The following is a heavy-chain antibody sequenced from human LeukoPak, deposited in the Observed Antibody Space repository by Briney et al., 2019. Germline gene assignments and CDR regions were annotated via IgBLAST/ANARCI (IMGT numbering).Heavy chain of an antibody. CDR2: ISYDGSNK. V-gene: IGHV3-30*04. D-gene: IGHD3/OR15-3a*01. J-gene: IGHJ4*02. CDR1: GFTFGSYA. CDR3: ARTRTDFVGYYFDY. Sequence: GGSLRLSCAASGFTFGSYAIHWVRQAPGKGLEWVAGISYDGSNKYYADSVKGRFTISRDNSKNTLYLQMNSLRAEDTAVYYCARTRTDFVGYYFDYWGQGTLVTVSS.